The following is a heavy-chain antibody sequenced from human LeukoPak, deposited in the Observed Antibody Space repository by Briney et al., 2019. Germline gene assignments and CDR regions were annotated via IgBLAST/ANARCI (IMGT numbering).Heavy chain of an antibody. CDR3: ARGHRATVTTLYYFDY. D-gene: IGHD4-17*01. Sequence: GSSLKLSCAASGFTFSSYSMNWVRQAPGKGLEWVSYISTSSSSIYYADSVKGRFTISRDNGKNSLYLQMNSLRDEDTAVYYCARGHRATVTTLYYFDYWGQGALVTVSS. CDR1: GFTFSSYS. V-gene: IGHV3-48*02. J-gene: IGHJ4*02. CDR2: ISTSSSSI.